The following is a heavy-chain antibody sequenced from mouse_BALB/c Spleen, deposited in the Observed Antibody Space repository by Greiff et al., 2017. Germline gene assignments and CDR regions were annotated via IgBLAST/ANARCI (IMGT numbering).Heavy chain of an antibody. CDR3: ARDPLSTMISAMDY. Sequence: VKLVVSGPGLVAPSQSLSITCTVSGFSLTSYGVHWVRQPPGKGLEWLGVIWAGGSTNYNSALMSRLSISKDNSKSQVFLKMNSLQTDYTAMYYCARDPLSTMISAMDYWGQGTSVTVSS. CDR2: IWAGGST. V-gene: IGHV2-9*02. D-gene: IGHD2-4*01. J-gene: IGHJ4*01. CDR1: GFSLTSYG.